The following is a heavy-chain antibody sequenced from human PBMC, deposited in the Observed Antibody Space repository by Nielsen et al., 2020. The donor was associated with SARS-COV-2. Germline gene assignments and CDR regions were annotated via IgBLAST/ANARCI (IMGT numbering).Heavy chain of an antibody. CDR3: ATWGTYGDLDAFHF. V-gene: IGHV3-30*04. J-gene: IGHJ3*01. Sequence: GESLKISCAASGFTLSPYAIHWVRQAPGKGLEWVAIVSYDGNNAYYADSVKGRFTISRDNAQNSLYLQMNSLRAEDTAVYYCATWGTYGDLDAFHFWGQGTMVTVSS. D-gene: IGHD4-17*01. CDR2: VSYDGNNA. CDR1: GFTLSPYA.